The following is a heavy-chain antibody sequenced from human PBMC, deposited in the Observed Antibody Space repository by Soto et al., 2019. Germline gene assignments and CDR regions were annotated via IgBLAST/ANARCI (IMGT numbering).Heavy chain of an antibody. Sequence: GGSLRLSCAASGFTFSGSAMHWVRQASGKGLEWVGRIRSKANSYATAYAASVKGRFTISRDDSKNTAYLQMNSLKTEDTAVYHCTRPPTSGGMDVWGQGTTVTVSS. J-gene: IGHJ6*02. CDR1: GFTFSGSA. D-gene: IGHD1-26*01. CDR2: IRSKANSYAT. V-gene: IGHV3-73*01. CDR3: TRPPTSGGMDV.